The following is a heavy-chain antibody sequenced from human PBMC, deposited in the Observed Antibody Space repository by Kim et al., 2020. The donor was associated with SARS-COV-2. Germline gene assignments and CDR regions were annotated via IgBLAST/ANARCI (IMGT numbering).Heavy chain of an antibody. CDR3: ARLLYSYGSSAYFQH. CDR1: GYSFTNYW. D-gene: IGHD5-18*01. J-gene: IGHJ1*01. V-gene: IGHV5-51*01. Sequence: GESLKISCKGSGYSFTNYWIGWVRQMPGKGLEWVGVINPGDSDTRYSPSFQGQVTISADKSINTAYVQWSSLKASDTAMYYCARLLYSYGSSAYFQHWGQGTLVTVSS. CDR2: INPGDSDT.